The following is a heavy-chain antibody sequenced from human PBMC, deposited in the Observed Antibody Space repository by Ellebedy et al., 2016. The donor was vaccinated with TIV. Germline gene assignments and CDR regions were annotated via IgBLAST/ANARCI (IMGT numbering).Heavy chain of an antibody. CDR1: GFTFSDYY. D-gene: IGHD6-19*01. V-gene: IGHV3-11*03. CDR3: ARAVAGSPDY. J-gene: IGHJ4*02. Sequence: GGSLRLXXEASGFTFSDYYMSWIRQAPGRGLEWLSYITSSGTYTTYADSVKGRFTISRDNAKNSLYLQIHNLRAEDTAVYYCARAVAGSPDYWGQGTLVTVSS. CDR2: ITSSGTYT.